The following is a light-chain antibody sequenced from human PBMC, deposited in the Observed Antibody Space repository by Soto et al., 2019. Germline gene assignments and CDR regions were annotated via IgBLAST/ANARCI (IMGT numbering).Light chain of an antibody. CDR3: QQYNSYSGFT. CDR1: QSVSRW. Sequence: DIQMTQSPSTLSASVGDRVTITCRASQSVSRWLAWYQQQPGEAPTLLIYDASNLASGVPSRFSGSGSGTEFTLPISTLRPDDSATYYCQQYNSYSGFTFGPGTKVDIK. V-gene: IGKV1-5*01. CDR2: DAS. J-gene: IGKJ3*01.